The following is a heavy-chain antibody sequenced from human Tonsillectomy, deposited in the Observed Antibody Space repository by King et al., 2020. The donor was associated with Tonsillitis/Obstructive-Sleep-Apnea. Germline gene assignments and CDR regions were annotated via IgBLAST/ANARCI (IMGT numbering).Heavy chain of an antibody. CDR1: GFTFSSYA. J-gene: IGHJ6*02. Sequence: VQLVESGGGLVQPGGSLRLSCAASGFTFSSYAMSWVRQAPGKGLEWVSAISGSGGSTYYADSVKGRFTISRDNSKNTLYLQMNSLRAEDTAVYYCAKDFLGSSHSVGYYVMDVWGQGTTVTVSS. CDR2: ISGSGGST. CDR3: AKDFLGSSHSVGYYVMDV. D-gene: IGHD3-16*01. V-gene: IGHV3-23*04.